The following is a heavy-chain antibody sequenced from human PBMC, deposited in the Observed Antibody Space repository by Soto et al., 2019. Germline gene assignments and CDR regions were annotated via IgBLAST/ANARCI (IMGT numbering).Heavy chain of an antibody. Sequence: QITLRESGPTLVQPTQTLTLTCTLSGVSLSTSGEGVAWIRQPPGKALEWLALIYWDDDKRFSPSLKSRLAITRDISKNQVVMTMTDMAPEDTAIYYCAHRQRTVVVGAPFDLWGQGSQVTVSS. J-gene: IGHJ4*02. CDR1: GVSLSTSGEG. D-gene: IGHD2-15*01. CDR2: IYWDDDK. V-gene: IGHV2-5*02. CDR3: AHRQRTVVVGAPFDL.